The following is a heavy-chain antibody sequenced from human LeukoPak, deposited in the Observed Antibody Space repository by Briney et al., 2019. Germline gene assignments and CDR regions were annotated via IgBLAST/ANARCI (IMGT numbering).Heavy chain of an antibody. V-gene: IGHV1-2*02. D-gene: IGHD4-17*01. J-gene: IGHJ4*02. CDR2: INPNNGDT. CDR1: GYTFTGYY. CDR3: ARGGGIEYGDYRSQVDY. Sequence: ASVKVSCKTSGYTFTGYYMHWVRQAPGQGLEWMGWINPNNGDTNYAQKFQGRVTMTRDTSIRTAYMELSRLRSDDTAVYHCARGGGIEYGDYRSQVDYWGQGALVTVSS.